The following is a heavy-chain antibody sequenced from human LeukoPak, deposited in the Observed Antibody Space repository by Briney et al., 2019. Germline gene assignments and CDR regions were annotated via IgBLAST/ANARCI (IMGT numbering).Heavy chain of an antibody. V-gene: IGHV4-59*01. D-gene: IGHD3-22*01. CDR3: ARVLYYDSSGYSPAYYFDY. CDR1: GGSISSYY. Sequence: SQTLSLTCTVSGGSISSYYWSWIRQPPGKGLEWIGYIYYSGSTNYNPSLKSRVTISVDTSKNQFSLKLSSVTAADTAVYYCARVLYYDSSGYSPAYYFDYWGQGTLVTVSS. J-gene: IGHJ4*02. CDR2: IYYSGST.